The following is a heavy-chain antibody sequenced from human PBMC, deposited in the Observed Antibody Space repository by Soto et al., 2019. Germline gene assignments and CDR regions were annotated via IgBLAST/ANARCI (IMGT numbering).Heavy chain of an antibody. Sequence: GGSLRLSCVGSGFTFSSHWMHWVRQAPGKGLAWVSRINSDGSSTTYADSVKGRFTISRDNAKNTLSLQMNSLRAEDTAIYYCAWGPSYSRSWYGFYYWGQGSLVTVAS. CDR1: GFTFSSHW. CDR3: AWGPSYSRSWYGFYY. J-gene: IGHJ4*02. CDR2: INSDGSST. D-gene: IGHD6-13*01. V-gene: IGHV3-74*01.